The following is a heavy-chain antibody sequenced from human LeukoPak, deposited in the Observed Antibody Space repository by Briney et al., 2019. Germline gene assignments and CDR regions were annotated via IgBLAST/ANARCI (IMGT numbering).Heavy chain of an antibody. CDR1: GFTFDDYA. V-gene: IGHV3-9*03. D-gene: IGHD5-18*01. CDR3: ARDLRGFRSYGHYYGMDV. CDR2: IIWNGGSI. J-gene: IGHJ6*02. Sequence: PGGSLRLSCAASGFTFDDYAMHWVRQAPGEGLEWVSGIIWNGGSIGYADSVKGRFTISRDNAKNSLYLQMNSLRAEDMALYYCARDLRGFRSYGHYYGMDVWGQGTTVTVSS.